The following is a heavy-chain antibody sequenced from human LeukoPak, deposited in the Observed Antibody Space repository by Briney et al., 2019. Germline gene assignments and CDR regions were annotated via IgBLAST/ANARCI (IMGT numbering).Heavy chain of an antibody. Sequence: ASVKVSCKASGYTFTGYYMHWVRQAPGQGLEWMGCMDPDGGGTNYAQMFQGRLTITRDTSINTAYMELSSLRSDDTAIYYCARVSGRSGPFEYWGQGTLVTVSS. D-gene: IGHD4-17*01. CDR1: GYTFTGYY. CDR2: MDPDGGGT. J-gene: IGHJ4*02. CDR3: ARVSGRSGPFEY. V-gene: IGHV1-2*02.